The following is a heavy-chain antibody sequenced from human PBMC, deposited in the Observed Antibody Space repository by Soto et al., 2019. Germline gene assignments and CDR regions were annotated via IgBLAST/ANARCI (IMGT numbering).Heavy chain of an antibody. V-gene: IGHV1-3*01. CDR3: ARATKSYYYYGMDV. J-gene: IGHJ6*02. CDR2: INAGNGNT. Sequence: ASVKVSCKASGYTFTSYAMHWVRQAPGQRLEWMGWINAGNGNTKYSQKFQGRVTITRDTSASTAYMELSSLRSEDTAVYYCARATKSYYYYGMDVWGQGTTVTVSS. CDR1: GYTFTSYA.